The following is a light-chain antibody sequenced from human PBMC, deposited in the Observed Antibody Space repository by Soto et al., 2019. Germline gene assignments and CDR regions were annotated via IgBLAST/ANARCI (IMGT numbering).Light chain of an antibody. CDR2: SNY. J-gene: IGLJ1*01. Sequence: QLVLTQPPSASGTPGQRVTISCSGRSSNIGSKTVNWYQQLPGTAPKLLIYSNYQRPSGVPDRFSGSKSGTSASLAISGLQAEDEADYYCAAWDSSLNGYVFGTGTKLTVL. V-gene: IGLV1-44*01. CDR3: AAWDSSLNGYV. CDR1: SSNIGSKT.